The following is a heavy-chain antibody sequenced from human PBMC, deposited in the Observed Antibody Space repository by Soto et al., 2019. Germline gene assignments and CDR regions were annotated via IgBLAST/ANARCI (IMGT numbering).Heavy chain of an antibody. Sequence: QVQLQESGPGLVKPSETLSLTCTVSGGSISTYYWDWLRQSPEKGLEWIGYTHYSGNTNYHPSLRGRVTISLDTSRNQFSLILSAVTAAETAIYYCARHTLTVRSGFDNGGQGALVTVSS. CDR1: GGSISTYY. D-gene: IGHD4-17*01. CDR3: ARHTLTVRSGFDN. V-gene: IGHV4-59*08. CDR2: THYSGNT. J-gene: IGHJ4*02.